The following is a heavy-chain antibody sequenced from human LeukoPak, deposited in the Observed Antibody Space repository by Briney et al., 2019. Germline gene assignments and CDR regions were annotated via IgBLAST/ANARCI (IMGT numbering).Heavy chain of an antibody. CDR1: GYTFTSYG. Sequence: GASVKVSCKASGYTFTSYGIVWLRQARGQGLEWMGWINPNSGGTNYAQKFQGRVTMTRDTSISTAYMELSRLRSDDTAVYYCARVWEHCSGGSCYYHFDIWGQGTMVTVSS. CDR3: ARVWEHCSGGSCYYHFDI. CDR2: INPNSGGT. D-gene: IGHD2-15*01. V-gene: IGHV1-2*02. J-gene: IGHJ3*02.